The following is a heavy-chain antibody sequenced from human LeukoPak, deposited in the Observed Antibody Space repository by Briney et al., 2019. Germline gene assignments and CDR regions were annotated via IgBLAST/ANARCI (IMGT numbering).Heavy chain of an antibody. D-gene: IGHD4-17*01. V-gene: IGHV3-30-3*01. Sequence: GRSLRLSCAASGFTFSSYAMHWVRQAPGKGLEWVAVISYDGSNKYYADSVKGRFTISRDNSKNTLYLQMNSLRAEDTAVYYCAKVGDYDYYYYYGMDVWGQGTTVTVSS. CDR2: ISYDGSNK. CDR1: GFTFSSYA. J-gene: IGHJ6*02. CDR3: AKVGDYDYYYYYGMDV.